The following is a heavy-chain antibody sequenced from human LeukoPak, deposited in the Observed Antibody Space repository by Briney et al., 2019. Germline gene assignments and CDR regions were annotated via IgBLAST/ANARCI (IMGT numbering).Heavy chain of an antibody. CDR1: GLTFGNYG. CDR3: ARDRTTVTTFDY. D-gene: IGHD4-17*01. V-gene: IGHV3-21*01. CDR2: ISSSSSYI. Sequence: GGSLRLSCVASGLTFGNYGMNWVRQAPGKGLEWVSSISSSSSYIYYADSVKGRFTISRDNAKNSLYLQMNTLRAEDTAVYYCARDRTTVTTFDYWGQGTLVTVSS. J-gene: IGHJ4*02.